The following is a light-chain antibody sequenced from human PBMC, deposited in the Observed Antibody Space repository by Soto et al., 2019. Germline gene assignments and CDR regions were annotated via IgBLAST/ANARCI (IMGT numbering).Light chain of an antibody. V-gene: IGKV3-11*01. CDR3: QQRTNWLYS. J-gene: IGKJ2*03. Sequence: EIVLTQSPDSLSLSSGEGATLSCRASQSVDRNLAWYQHRPGQAPRLLIYDASKRATGIPARFSGSGSGTDFTLIISRLEPEDSAVYFCQQRTNWLYSFGQGTKLEI. CDR2: DAS. CDR1: QSVDRN.